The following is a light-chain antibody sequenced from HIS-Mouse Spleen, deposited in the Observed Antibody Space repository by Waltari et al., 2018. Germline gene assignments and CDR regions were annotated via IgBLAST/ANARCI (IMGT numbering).Light chain of an antibody. CDR2: GAA. J-gene: IGKJ1*01. CDR1: QSVSSN. V-gene: IGKV3-15*01. CDR3: QQYNNWPPWT. Sequence: EIVMTQSPATLSVSPGERATLSCRAIQSVSSNLAWYQHKPAQAPRVLIYGAATRATGIPARFSGSGSGTECTLTISRMQSEDFAVYYCQQYNNWPPWTFGQGTKVEIK.